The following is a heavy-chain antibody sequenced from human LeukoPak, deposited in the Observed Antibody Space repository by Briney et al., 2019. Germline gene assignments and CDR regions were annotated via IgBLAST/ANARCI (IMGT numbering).Heavy chain of an antibody. CDR2: IKQDGSEK. D-gene: IGHD3-3*01. CDR1: GFTFSSYA. CDR3: AREASFYFNHNLGIYFGVVIPGARNYYGMDV. Sequence: PGGSLRLSCAASGFTFSSYAMSWVRQAPGKGLEWVANIKQDGSEKYYVDSVKGRFTISRDNAKNSLYLQMNSLRAEDTAVYYCAREASFYFNHNLGIYFGVVIPGARNYYGMDVWGQGTTVTVSS. V-gene: IGHV3-7*01. J-gene: IGHJ6*02.